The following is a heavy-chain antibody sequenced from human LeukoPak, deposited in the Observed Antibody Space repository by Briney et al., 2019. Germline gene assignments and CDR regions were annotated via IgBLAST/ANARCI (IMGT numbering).Heavy chain of an antibody. CDR3: ARAGLVVVSPGLPALKGFPPIVRWYFDL. D-gene: IGHD2-15*01. Sequence: PSETLSLTCTVSGGSISSYYWSWIRQPPGKGLEWIGNIDNKGTTTYNPSLKSRLSISEDTSKNHFSLRVTSVTTADTAVYYCARAGLVVVSPGLPALKGFPPIVRWYFDLWGRGSLVTVSS. CDR2: IDNKGTT. CDR1: GGSISSYY. V-gene: IGHV4-4*09. J-gene: IGHJ2*01.